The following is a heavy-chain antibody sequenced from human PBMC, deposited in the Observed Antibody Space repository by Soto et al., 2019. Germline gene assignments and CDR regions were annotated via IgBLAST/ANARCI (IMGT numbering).Heavy chain of an antibody. CDR2: ISFDGSNK. Sequence: QVQLVESGGGVVQPGRSLRLSCAASGFTLSSYAMHWVRQAPGKGLEGVAVISFDGSNKYYADSVKGRFTISTDNSKNTLYLQMNSLGAEDTAVYYCARGIWVYASSGSGMDVWGQGTTVTVSS. D-gene: IGHD2-8*01. V-gene: IGHV3-30-3*01. CDR3: ARGIWVYASSGSGMDV. CDR1: GFTLSSYA. J-gene: IGHJ6*02.